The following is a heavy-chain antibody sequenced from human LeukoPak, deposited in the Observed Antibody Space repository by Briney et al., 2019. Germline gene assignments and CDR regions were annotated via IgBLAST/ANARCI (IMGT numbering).Heavy chain of an antibody. CDR1: GFTFSSYA. Sequence: PGGSLRLSCAASGFTFSSYALSWVRQAPGKGLEWVSVISGSGASTYYADSVKGRFTISRDNSKNTLYLQMNSLRAEDTAVYYSAVGSYLGRNFDYWGQGTLVTVSS. J-gene: IGHJ4*02. D-gene: IGHD1-26*01. CDR2: ISGSGAST. V-gene: IGHV3-23*01. CDR3: AVGSYLGRNFDY.